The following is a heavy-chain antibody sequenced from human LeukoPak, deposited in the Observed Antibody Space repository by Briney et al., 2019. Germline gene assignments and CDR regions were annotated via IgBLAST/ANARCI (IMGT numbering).Heavy chain of an antibody. Sequence: PGGSLRLSCAASGFTFRSYAMRWVRQAPGKGLEWVSGISDGSTYYADSIKGRFTISRDNSKNSLYLQMNNLRAEDTAVYYCAKWGLDCGVAGCLYYFDYWGQGTLVTVSS. CDR3: AKWGLDCGVAGCLYYFDY. CDR1: GFTFRSYA. J-gene: IGHJ4*02. V-gene: IGHV3-23*01. D-gene: IGHD2-21*01. CDR2: ISDGST.